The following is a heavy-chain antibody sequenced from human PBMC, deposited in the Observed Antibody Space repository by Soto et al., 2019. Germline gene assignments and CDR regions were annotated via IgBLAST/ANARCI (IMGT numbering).Heavy chain of an antibody. D-gene: IGHD6-13*01. J-gene: IGHJ6*02. CDR3: ARDPIAAAPDYYYYYGMDV. Sequence: SVKVSCEASGYRYTSYGISWVRQAPGQGLEWMGWISAYNGNTNYAQKLQGRVTMTTDTSTSTAYMELRSLRSDDTAVYYCARDPIAAAPDYYYYYGMDVWGQGTTVTVSS. CDR1: GYRYTSYG. V-gene: IGHV1-18*01. CDR2: ISAYNGNT.